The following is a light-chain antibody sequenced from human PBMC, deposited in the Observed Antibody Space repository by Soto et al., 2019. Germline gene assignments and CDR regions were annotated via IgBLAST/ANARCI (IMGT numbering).Light chain of an antibody. Sequence: DIHMTQSPSTLSASVGDRSTITCRASQSISSWLAWYQQKQGKAPKLLIYKASSLESGVPSRFSGTGSGTDCTLTINSLQPEDGATYDGQQLNNWPVTFGPGTKVDIK. CDR2: KAS. CDR1: QSISSW. J-gene: IGKJ3*01. V-gene: IGKV1-5*03. CDR3: QQLNNWPVT.